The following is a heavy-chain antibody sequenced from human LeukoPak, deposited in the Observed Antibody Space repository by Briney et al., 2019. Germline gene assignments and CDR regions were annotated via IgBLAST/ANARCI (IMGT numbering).Heavy chain of an antibody. CDR2: IGSGSVDK. CDR1: GFTFSSYS. CDR3: AKRVPLTALDS. J-gene: IGHJ5*01. V-gene: IGHV3-21*03. Sequence: GGSLRLSCAASGFTFSSYSFNWVRQAPGKGLEWVSVIGSGSVDKHYADTVRGRFDISRDNSKNRLFLQMNSLRVEDSGVYYCAKRVPLTALDSWGQGTLVTVSS. D-gene: IGHD3-3*01.